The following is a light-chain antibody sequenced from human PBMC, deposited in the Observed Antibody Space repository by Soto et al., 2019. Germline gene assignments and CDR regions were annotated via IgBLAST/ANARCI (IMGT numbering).Light chain of an antibody. CDR1: HSISSW. CDR3: QHYNSYPGT. J-gene: IGKJ1*01. CDR2: DAS. V-gene: IGKV1-5*01. Sequence: DIQMTQSPSTLSASVGERVTITCRASHSISSWLAWYQQKPGKAPNLLIYDASSLQSGVPLRFSGSGSGTEFTLTISSLQPDDFANYYCQHYNSYPGTFGQGTTVEI.